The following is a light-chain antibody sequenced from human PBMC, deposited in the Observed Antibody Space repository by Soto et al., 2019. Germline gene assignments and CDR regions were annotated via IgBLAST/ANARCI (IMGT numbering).Light chain of an antibody. CDR1: SSDIGGYNY. CDR2: DVT. Sequence: QSALTQPASVSGSPGQSITISCTGTSSDIGGYNYVSWYQQQPGKAPKLMIYDVTYRPSGVSNRFSGSKSGNTASLTISGLQAEDEADYYCSSYTSTMTLVFGGGTKVTVL. J-gene: IGLJ3*02. V-gene: IGLV2-14*01. CDR3: SSYTSTMTLV.